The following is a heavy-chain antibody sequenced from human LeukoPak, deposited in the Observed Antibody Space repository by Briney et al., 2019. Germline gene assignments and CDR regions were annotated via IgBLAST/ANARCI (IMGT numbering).Heavy chain of an antibody. CDR3: ARRGDYRNFDY. D-gene: IGHD4-17*01. V-gene: IGHV3-23*01. Sequence: GGPLRLSCAASGFTFSSYWMDWVRQAPGKGLEWVSTISGSGGSTYYPDSVKGRFTISRDKSKNTVYLQMNSLRAEDAAVYYCARRGDYRNFDYWGQGTLVTVSS. J-gene: IGHJ4*02. CDR2: ISGSGGST. CDR1: GFTFSSYW.